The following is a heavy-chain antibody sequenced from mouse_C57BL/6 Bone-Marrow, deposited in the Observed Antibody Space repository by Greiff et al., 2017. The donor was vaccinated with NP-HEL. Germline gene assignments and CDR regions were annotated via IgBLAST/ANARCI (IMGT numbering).Heavy chain of an antibody. D-gene: IGHD1-1*01. J-gene: IGHJ3*01. CDR2: IDPETGGT. Sequence: QVQLQQSGAELVRPGASVTLSCKASGYTFTDYEMHWVKQTPVHGLEWIGAIDPETGGTAYNQKFKGKAILTADKSSSTAYMELRSLTSEDSAVYYCTSHGCSPWFAYWGQGTLVTVSA. V-gene: IGHV1-15*01. CDR3: TSHGCSPWFAY. CDR1: GYTFTDYE.